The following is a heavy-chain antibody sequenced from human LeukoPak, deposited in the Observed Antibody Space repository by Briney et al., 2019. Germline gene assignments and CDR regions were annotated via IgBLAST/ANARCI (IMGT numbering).Heavy chain of an antibody. CDR2: INSDGSST. D-gene: IGHD5-18*01. J-gene: IGHJ4*02. V-gene: IGHV3-74*01. Sequence: GGPLRLSCAASGFNFSSYWMHWVRQAPGKGLVWVSRINSDGSSTSYADSMKGRFTISRDNAKNTLYLQMNSLRAEDTAVYYCARGGAAMAYYWGQGTLVTVSS. CDR1: GFNFSSYW. CDR3: ARGGAAMAYY.